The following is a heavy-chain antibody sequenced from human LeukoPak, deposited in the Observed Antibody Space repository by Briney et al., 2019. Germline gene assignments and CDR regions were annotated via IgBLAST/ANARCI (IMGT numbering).Heavy chain of an antibody. CDR3: ARDHRWFGEFHNWFDP. CDR2: IYYSGST. CDR1: GGSISSSSYY. V-gene: IGHV4-39*07. D-gene: IGHD3-10*01. Sequence: PSETLSLTCTVSGGSISSSSYYWGWIRQPLGKGLEWIGSIYYSGSTYYNPSLKSRVTISVDTSKNQFSLKLSSVTAADTAVYYCARDHRWFGEFHNWFDPWGQGTLVTVSS. J-gene: IGHJ5*02.